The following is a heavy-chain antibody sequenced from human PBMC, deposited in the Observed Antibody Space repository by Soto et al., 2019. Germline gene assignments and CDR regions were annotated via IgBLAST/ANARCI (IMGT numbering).Heavy chain of an antibody. V-gene: IGHV3-30-3*01. Sequence: SLRLSCAASGFTFSSYAMHWVRQAPGKGLEWVAVISYDGSNKYYADSVKGRFTISRDNSKNTLYLQMNSLRAEDTAVYYCARVGRDGYNYYYYGMVVWGQGTTVTVSS. CDR2: ISYDGSNK. CDR3: ARVGRDGYNYYYYGMVV. CDR1: GFTFSSYA. D-gene: IGHD5-12*01. J-gene: IGHJ6*02.